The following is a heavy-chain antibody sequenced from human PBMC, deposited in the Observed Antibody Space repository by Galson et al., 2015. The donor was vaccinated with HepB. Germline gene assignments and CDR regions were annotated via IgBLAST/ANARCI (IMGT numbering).Heavy chain of an antibody. V-gene: IGHV3-30*03. CDR2: ISYDGSNT. CDR3: LGDTGLVEFDY. D-gene: IGHD2-15*01. Sequence: CAASGFTFSSFGMHWVRQAPGRGLEWVAVISYDGSNTYYADSVQGRFTVSRDNSKKTLYLQMNSLRADDTAVYFCLGDTGLVEFDYWGQGTLVTVSS. CDR1: GFTFSSFG. J-gene: IGHJ4*02.